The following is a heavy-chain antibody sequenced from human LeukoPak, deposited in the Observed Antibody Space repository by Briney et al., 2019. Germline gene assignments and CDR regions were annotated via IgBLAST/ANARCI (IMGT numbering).Heavy chain of an antibody. CDR3: ARLFEHQPYYYGMDV. Sequence: PSETLSLTCTVSGGSISSGGYYWSWIRQHPGKGLEWIGYIYYSGSTYYNPALKSRVTISVDTSKNQFSLKLSSVTAADTAVYYCARLFEHQPYYYGMDVWGQGTTVTVSS. CDR1: GGSISSGGYY. J-gene: IGHJ6*02. V-gene: IGHV4-31*03. CDR2: IYYSGST.